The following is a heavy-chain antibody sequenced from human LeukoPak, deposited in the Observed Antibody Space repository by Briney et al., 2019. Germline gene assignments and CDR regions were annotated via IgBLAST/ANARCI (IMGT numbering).Heavy chain of an antibody. D-gene: IGHD3-22*01. Sequence: PSQTLSLTXTVSGGSISGRSYYWHCIRQPAGKGLEWIGCIYISGTTNYNPSLKSRVTISADTSKNQFSLRLSSVTAADTAVYYCARTMYHYESSGYRDYFVSWGQGTLVTVSS. V-gene: IGHV4-61*02. CDR2: IYISGTT. CDR3: ARTMYHYESSGYRDYFVS. CDR1: GGSISGRSYY. J-gene: IGHJ4*02.